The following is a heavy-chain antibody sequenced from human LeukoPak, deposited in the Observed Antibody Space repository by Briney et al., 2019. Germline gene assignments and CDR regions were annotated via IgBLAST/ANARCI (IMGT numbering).Heavy chain of an antibody. V-gene: IGHV4-38-2*02. CDR3: ARDHDSSGYYYAAFDI. D-gene: IGHD3-22*01. CDR1: GYSISSGYY. Sequence: SETLSLTCTVSGYSISSGYYWGWIRQPPGKGLEWIGSIYYSGSTYYNPSLKSRVTISVDTSENQFSLKLSSVTAADTAVYYCARDHDSSGYYYAAFDIWGQGTMVTVSS. J-gene: IGHJ3*02. CDR2: IYYSGST.